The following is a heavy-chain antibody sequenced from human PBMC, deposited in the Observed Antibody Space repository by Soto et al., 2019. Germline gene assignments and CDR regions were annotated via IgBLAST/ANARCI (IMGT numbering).Heavy chain of an antibody. J-gene: IGHJ5*02. Sequence: QVQLQQWGAGLLKPSETLSLTCAVYGGSFSGYYWSWIRQPPGKGLEWIGEINHSGSTNYNPSLKSRVTISLDTSKNQFSLKLSSVTAADTAVYYCARVFTMVRGRLRGWFDPWGQGTLVTVSS. CDR2: INHSGST. V-gene: IGHV4-34*01. CDR1: GGSFSGYY. CDR3: ARVFTMVRGRLRGWFDP. D-gene: IGHD3-10*01.